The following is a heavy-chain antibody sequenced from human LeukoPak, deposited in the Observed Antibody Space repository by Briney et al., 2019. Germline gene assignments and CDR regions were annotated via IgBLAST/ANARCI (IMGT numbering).Heavy chain of an antibody. CDR1: GDSISSYY. V-gene: IGHV4-59*08. CDR3: ARHGVESTRYSSSWYWFDY. J-gene: IGHJ4*02. D-gene: IGHD6-13*01. Sequence: SETLSLTCTVSGDSISSYYWSWIRQPPGKRLEWIGYIYYSGSTNYNPSLKSRVTISVDTSKNQFSLKLSSVTAADTAVYYCARHGVESTRYSSSWYWFDYWGQGTLVTVSS. CDR2: IYYSGST.